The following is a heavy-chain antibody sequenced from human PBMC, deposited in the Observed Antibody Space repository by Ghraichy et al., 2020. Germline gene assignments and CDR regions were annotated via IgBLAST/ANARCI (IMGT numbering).Heavy chain of an antibody. Sequence: GGSLRLSCAASGFTFSSYAMSWVRQAPGKGLEWVSAISGSGGSTYYADSVKGRFTISRDNSKNTLYLQMNSLRAEDTAVYYCAKDKVGPSGPGAEYFQHWGQGTLVTVSS. V-gene: IGHV3-23*01. CDR3: AKDKVGPSGPGAEYFQH. J-gene: IGHJ1*01. CDR2: ISGSGGST. CDR1: GFTFSSYA. D-gene: IGHD1-26*01.